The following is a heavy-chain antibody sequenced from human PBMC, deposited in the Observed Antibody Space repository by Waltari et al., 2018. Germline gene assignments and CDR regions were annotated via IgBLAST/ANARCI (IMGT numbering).Heavy chain of an antibody. Sequence: QLQLQESGPGLVKPSETLSLTCTVSGGSISSSSYYWGWTRQPPGKGLEWIGSIYYSGSTYYNPSLKSRVTISVDTSKNQFSLKLSSVTAADTAVYYCARRIAAAGYFDYWGQGTLVTVSS. J-gene: IGHJ4*02. V-gene: IGHV4-39*07. CDR1: GGSISSSSYY. CDR2: IYYSGST. D-gene: IGHD6-13*01. CDR3: ARRIAAAGYFDY.